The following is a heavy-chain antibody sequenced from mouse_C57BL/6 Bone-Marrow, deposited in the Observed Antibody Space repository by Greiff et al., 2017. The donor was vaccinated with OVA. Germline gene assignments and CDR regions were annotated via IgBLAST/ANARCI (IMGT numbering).Heavy chain of an antibody. CDR1: GYSFTDYN. CDR3: ARRGTTVVEGYFDV. V-gene: IGHV1-39*01. CDR2: INPNYGTT. D-gene: IGHD1-1*01. J-gene: IGHJ1*03. Sequence: VQLQQSGPELVKPGASVKISCKASGYSFTDYNMNWVKKSNGKSLEWIGVINPNYGTTSYNQKFKGKATLTVDQSSSTAYMQLNSLTSEDSAVYYCARRGTTVVEGYFDVWGTGTTVTASS.